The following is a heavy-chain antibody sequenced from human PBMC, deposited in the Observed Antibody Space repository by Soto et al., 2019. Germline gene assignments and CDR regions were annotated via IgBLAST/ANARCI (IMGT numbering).Heavy chain of an antibody. CDR3: VNTANVWNPYNFDC. D-gene: IGHD1-1*01. Sequence: PGGSLRLSCAASRFTFNNYAMSWVRQAPGKGLEWVSAISGSGGSTYYADSVKGRFTISRDNAKSSLYLQMNSLRVEDTVLYYCVNTANVWNPYNFDCWGQGIMVTVSS. V-gene: IGHV3-23*01. CDR1: RFTFNNYA. J-gene: IGHJ4*01. CDR2: ISGSGGST.